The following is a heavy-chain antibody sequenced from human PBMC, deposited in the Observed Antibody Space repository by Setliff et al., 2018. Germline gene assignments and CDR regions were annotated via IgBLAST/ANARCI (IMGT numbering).Heavy chain of an antibody. V-gene: IGHV5-51*01. CDR2: IYPGDSDT. Sequence: GESLKISCKASGYIFTNYWIGWVRQMPGKGLEWMGVIYPGDSDTRYSPSFQGQVTISADKSINTAYLQWSSLKPSDTAIYYCTRHEDRNKCTSSSCYRENDAFDVWGQGAMVTVSS. D-gene: IGHD2-2*01. J-gene: IGHJ3*01. CDR3: TRHEDRNKCTSSSCYRENDAFDV. CDR1: GYIFTNYW.